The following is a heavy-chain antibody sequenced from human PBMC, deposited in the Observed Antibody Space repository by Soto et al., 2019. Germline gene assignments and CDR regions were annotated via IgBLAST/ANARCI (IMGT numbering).Heavy chain of an antibody. Sequence: EVQLVESGGGLVQPGGSLKLSCAASGFTFSGSAMHWVRQASGKGLEWVGRIRSKANSYATAYAASVKGRFTISRDDSKNTAYLQMNSLKTEVTAVYYCTNPQLYYGMDVWGQGTTVTVSS. CDR1: GFTFSGSA. V-gene: IGHV3-73*02. D-gene: IGHD5-18*01. CDR2: IRSKANSYAT. J-gene: IGHJ6*02. CDR3: TNPQLYYGMDV.